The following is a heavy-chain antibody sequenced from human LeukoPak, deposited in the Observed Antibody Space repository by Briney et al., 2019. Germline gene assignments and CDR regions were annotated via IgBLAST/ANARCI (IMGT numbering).Heavy chain of an antibody. V-gene: IGHV1-3*04. CDR1: GYIFTSYP. CDR2: INTGNGNT. D-gene: IGHD5-18*01. J-gene: IGHJ4*02. Sequence: GASVKVSCKASGYIFTSYPIHWVRQAPGQRLEWMGWINTGNGNTKYSQRFEGRVTVTTDTSAAAAYMELSSLRSADTAVYYCARDRAMADYWGQGTLVTVSS. CDR3: ARDRAMADY.